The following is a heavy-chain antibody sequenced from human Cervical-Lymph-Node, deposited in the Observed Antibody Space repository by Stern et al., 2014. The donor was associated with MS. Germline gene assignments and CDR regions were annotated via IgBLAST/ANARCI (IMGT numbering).Heavy chain of an antibody. Sequence: HVQLAQYAAEGTKLASPVKVSCKPSRGIFSKFLSSWVRHASGQELECLGGIFPVFGAPPAAQEFRGRITITADVSTSTVYMELSSLRSDDTAVYSCALSSEASDRWYSLGYDLWGQGTLVTVTS. CDR2: IFPVFGAP. J-gene: IGHJ5*02. D-gene: IGHD6-13*01. V-gene: IGHV1-69*01. CDR1: RGIFSKFL. CDR3: ALSSEASDRWYSLGYDL.